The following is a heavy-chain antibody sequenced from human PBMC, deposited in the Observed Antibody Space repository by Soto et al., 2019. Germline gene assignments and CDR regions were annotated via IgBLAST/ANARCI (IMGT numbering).Heavy chain of an antibody. D-gene: IGHD3-10*01. J-gene: IGHJ4*02. CDR1: GGTFSSYA. CDR3: ASDRSMVRGSYYFDY. CDR2: IIPIFGTA. V-gene: IGHV1-69*13. Sequence: EASVKVSCKASGGTFSSYAISWVRQAPGQGLEWMGGIIPIFGTANYAQKFQGRVTITADESTSTAYMELSSLRSEDTAVYYCASDRSMVRGSYYFDYWGQGTLVTVSS.